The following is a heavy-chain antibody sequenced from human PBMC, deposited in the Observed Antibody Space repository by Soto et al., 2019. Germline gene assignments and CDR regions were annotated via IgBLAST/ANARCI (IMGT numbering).Heavy chain of an antibody. Sequence: GESLKISCKGSGYSFTSYWIGWVRQMPGKGLEWMGIIYPGDSDTRYSPSFQGQVTISADKSISTAYLQWSSLKASDTAMYYCATPRASIAAPYYYYGMDVWGQGTTVTVSS. CDR3: ATPRASIAAPYYYYGMDV. CDR2: IYPGDSDT. CDR1: GYSFTSYW. D-gene: IGHD6-6*01. V-gene: IGHV5-51*01. J-gene: IGHJ6*02.